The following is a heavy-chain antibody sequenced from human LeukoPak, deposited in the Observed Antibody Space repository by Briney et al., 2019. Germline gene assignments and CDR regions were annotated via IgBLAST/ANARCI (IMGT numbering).Heavy chain of an antibody. V-gene: IGHV1-69*13. CDR1: GVTFSNNS. CDR3: ARARTSIRFTDSFDI. J-gene: IGHJ3*02. CDR2: IIPILRSA. D-gene: IGHD2-21*01. Sequence: SVKVSFKTSGVTFSNNSITWVRQAPGQGLEWLGGIIPILRSASYAQKFRGRLRMTSDESTTTAYMELSSLSSDDTAMYFCARARTSIRFTDSFDIWSQGTLVTVSS.